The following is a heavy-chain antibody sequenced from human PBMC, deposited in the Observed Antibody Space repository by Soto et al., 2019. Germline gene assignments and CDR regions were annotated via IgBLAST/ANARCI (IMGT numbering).Heavy chain of an antibody. CDR3: AAGPPEARALGWIAAAAPGPPSDY. D-gene: IGHD6-13*01. CDR2: IYYSGST. CDR1: GGSISSGGYY. V-gene: IGHV4-31*03. J-gene: IGHJ4*02. Sequence: PSETLSLTCTVSGGSISSGGYYWSWIRQHPGKGLEWIGYIYYSGSTYYNPSLKSRVTISVDTSKNQFSLKLSSVTAADTAVYYCAAGPPEARALGWIAAAAPGPPSDYWGQGTLVTVSS.